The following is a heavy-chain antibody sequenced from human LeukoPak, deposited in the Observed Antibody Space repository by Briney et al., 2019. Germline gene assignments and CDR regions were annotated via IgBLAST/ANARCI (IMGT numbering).Heavy chain of an antibody. CDR3: AREDDSSGYYSDAFDI. V-gene: IGHV3-7*03. Sequence: PGGSLRLSCAASGFNFGTYWMSWVRQAPGKGLEWVANIKPDGSEKHYVDSMKGRFTIPRDNAKKSLYLQMNSLRAEDTAVYYCAREDDSSGYYSDAFDIWGQGTRLTVSS. CDR2: IKPDGSEK. J-gene: IGHJ3*02. CDR1: GFNFGTYW. D-gene: IGHD3-22*01.